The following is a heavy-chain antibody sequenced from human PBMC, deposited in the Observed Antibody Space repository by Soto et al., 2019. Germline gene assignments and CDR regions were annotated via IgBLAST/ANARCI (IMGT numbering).Heavy chain of an antibody. V-gene: IGHV3-30*03. D-gene: IGHD2-21*01. CDR1: GVTLSNFG. Sequence: QVQLVESGGGVVQPGRSLRLSCAASGVTLSNFGMHWVSQAPGKGLEWVAVISRDGSTMFYADSVKGRFTISRDSSRNTLYLQMNILRAEDTAVYHCVGEVASGYWGQGTLVTVSS. J-gene: IGHJ4*02. CDR3: VGEVASGY. CDR2: ISRDGSTM.